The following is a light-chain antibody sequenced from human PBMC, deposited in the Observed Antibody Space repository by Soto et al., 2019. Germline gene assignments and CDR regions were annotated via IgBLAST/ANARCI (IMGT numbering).Light chain of an antibody. Sequence: SALTQPASVSGSPGQSITISCTGTSSDVGRYNLVSWYQQHPGKAPKLMIYEVSKRPSGVSNRFSGSKSGNTASLTISGLQAEDEADYYCCSYAGSSTNVVFGGGTKLTVL. CDR3: CSYAGSSTNVV. J-gene: IGLJ2*01. V-gene: IGLV2-23*02. CDR1: SSDVGRYNL. CDR2: EVS.